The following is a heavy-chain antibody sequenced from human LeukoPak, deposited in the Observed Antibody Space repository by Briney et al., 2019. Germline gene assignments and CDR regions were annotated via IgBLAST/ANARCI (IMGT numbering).Heavy chain of an antibody. V-gene: IGHV4-34*01. D-gene: IGHD2-2*01. CDR1: GGSFSGYY. J-gene: IGHJ4*02. CDR2: INHSGST. Sequence: SETLSLTCAVYGGSFSGYYWSWIRQPPGKGLEWIGEINHSGSTNYNPSLKSRVTISVDTSKNQFSLKLSSVTAADTAVYYCARRGSASTHYFDYWGQGTLVTVSS. CDR3: ARRGSASTHYFDY.